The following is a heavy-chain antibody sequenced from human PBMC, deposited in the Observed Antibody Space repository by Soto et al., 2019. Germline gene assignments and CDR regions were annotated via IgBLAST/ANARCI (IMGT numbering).Heavy chain of an antibody. CDR3: AREGITMIVVSYGMDV. Sequence: QVQLVQSGAEVKKPGASVKVACKASGYTFTSYGISWVRQAPGQGLEWMGWISAYNGNTNYAQKLQGRVTMTTDTSTSTAYRELRSLRSDDTAVYYCAREGITMIVVSYGMDVWGQGTTVTVSS. J-gene: IGHJ6*02. CDR2: ISAYNGNT. CDR1: GYTFTSYG. D-gene: IGHD3-22*01. V-gene: IGHV1-18*04.